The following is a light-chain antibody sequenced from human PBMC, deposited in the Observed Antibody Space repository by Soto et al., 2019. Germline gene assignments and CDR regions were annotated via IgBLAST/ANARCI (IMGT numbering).Light chain of an antibody. J-gene: IGLJ1*01. CDR1: NIGSKS. V-gene: IGLV3-21*02. CDR2: DDS. CDR3: QVWDNDSYHFV. Sequence: SYALTQPPSVSVGPGQTARSTWEENNIGSKSVHWYQQKPGQAPVLVVFDDSDRPSGIPDRFSGSNSRNTATLTINSVEAGDEADYYCQVWDNDSYHFVFGSGTKVTVL.